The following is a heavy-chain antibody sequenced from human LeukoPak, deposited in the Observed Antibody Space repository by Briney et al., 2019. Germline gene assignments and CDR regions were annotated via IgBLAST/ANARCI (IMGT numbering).Heavy chain of an antibody. CDR2: ISSNGGIT. CDR1: GFTFSSYA. D-gene: IGHD6-13*01. CDR3: ARDQLVLSYYYGMDV. Sequence: GGSLRLSCAASGFTFSSYAMHWVRQAPGKGLEYVSAISSNGGITYYANFVEGRFTISRDNSKNTLYLQMGSLRAEDMAVYYCARDQLVLSYYYGMDVWGQGTTVTVSS. V-gene: IGHV3-64*01. J-gene: IGHJ6*02.